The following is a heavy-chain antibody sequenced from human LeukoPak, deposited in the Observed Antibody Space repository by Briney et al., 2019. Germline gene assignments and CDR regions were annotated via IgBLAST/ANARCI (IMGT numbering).Heavy chain of an antibody. V-gene: IGHV3-23*01. CDR1: GITFSTYA. J-gene: IGHJ4*02. CDR2: ITGSGGNT. CDR3: ARYGYSYYFDY. D-gene: IGHD5-18*01. Sequence: GGSLRLSCVTSGITFSTYAMGWVRQAPGKGLEWVSTITGSGGNTYYADSVKGRFTISRDNFNHTMYLQMSSLRAEDTAVYYCARYGYSYYFDYWGQGTLVTVSS.